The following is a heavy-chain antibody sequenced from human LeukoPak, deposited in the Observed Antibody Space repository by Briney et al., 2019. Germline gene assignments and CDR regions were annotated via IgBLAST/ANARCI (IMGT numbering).Heavy chain of an antibody. D-gene: IGHD6-13*01. CDR2: IYTSGST. V-gene: IGHV4-4*07. CDR1: GGSISSYY. Sequence: SETLSLTCTVSGGSISSYYWSWIRQPAGKGLEWIGRIYTSGSTNYNPSLKSRVTMSVDTSKNQFSLKLSSVTAADTAVYYCASSPRRPGIAAAGTGFRYYYYYMDVWGKGTTVTISS. CDR3: ASSPRRPGIAAAGTGFRYYYYYMDV. J-gene: IGHJ6*03.